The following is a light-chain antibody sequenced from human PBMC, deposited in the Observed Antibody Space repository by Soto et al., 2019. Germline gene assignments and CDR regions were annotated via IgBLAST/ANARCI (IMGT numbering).Light chain of an antibody. CDR3: MQGTHWPIT. J-gene: IGKJ5*01. V-gene: IGKV2-30*02. Sequence: DVVMTQSPLSLPVTLVQPASISFMSNESLVHSDGIAYFSWFQQRPGRSPRRLIYKVSNRDSGVPARFSGSGSGTDFALKISRVEAEDVGVYYCMQGTHWPITFGQGTRLEIK. CDR2: KVS. CDR1: ESLVHSDGIAY.